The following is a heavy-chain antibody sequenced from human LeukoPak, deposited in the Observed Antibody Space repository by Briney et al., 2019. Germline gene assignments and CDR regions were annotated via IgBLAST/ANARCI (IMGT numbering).Heavy chain of an antibody. D-gene: IGHD5-18*01. CDR1: GFTFSSYD. J-gene: IGHJ4*02. CDR3: AKGYSYGSNYYFDY. V-gene: IGHV3-30*18. Sequence: GGSLRLSCAASGFTFSSYDMHWVRQAPGKGLEWVAVISYDGSNKYYADSVKGRFTISRDNSKNTLYLQMNSLRAEDTAVYYCAKGYSYGSNYYFDYWGQGTLVTVSS. CDR2: ISYDGSNK.